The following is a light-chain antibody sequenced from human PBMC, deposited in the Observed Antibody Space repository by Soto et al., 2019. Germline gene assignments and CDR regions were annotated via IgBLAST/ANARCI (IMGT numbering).Light chain of an antibody. CDR3: QKSYNTPLT. CDR1: QGIRRE. J-gene: IGKJ4*01. V-gene: IGKV1-39*01. CDR2: TAS. Sequence: IQMPQSHSSLSASVGDSLTITRRASQGIRRELGWYQQKPGKAHNLLIYTASTLQSGVPSRFSGSGSGTDVTPTISSLQPEESATYYCQKSYNTPLTFGGGNKVDIK.